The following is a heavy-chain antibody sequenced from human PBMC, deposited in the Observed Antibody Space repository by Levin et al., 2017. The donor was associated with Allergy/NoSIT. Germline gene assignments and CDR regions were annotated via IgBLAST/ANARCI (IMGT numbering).Heavy chain of an antibody. V-gene: IGHV7-4-1*02. CDR2: INTNTGNP. Sequence: ASVKVSCKASGYTFTSYAMNWVRQAPGQGLEWMGWINTNTGNPTYAQGFTGRFVFSLDTSVSTAYLQISSLKAEDTAVYYCARVGCSGGSCYYDYYMDGWGKGTTVTVSS. J-gene: IGHJ6*03. CDR1: GYTFTSYA. CDR3: ARVGCSGGSCYYDYYMDG. D-gene: IGHD2-15*01.